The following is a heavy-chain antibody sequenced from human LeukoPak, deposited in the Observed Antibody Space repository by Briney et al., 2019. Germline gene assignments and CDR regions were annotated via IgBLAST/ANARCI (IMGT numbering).Heavy chain of an antibody. CDR2: IKQDGCEK. J-gene: IGHJ5*02. V-gene: IGHV3-7*01. Sequence: PGGSLRLSRAASGFTLSSYWMSCVPHAPGKGLEWVANIKQDGCEKYYMDSAGARYTSSRDNAKNSLYLQMNRLRAEDTAVYYCARDLTRDFPGSWFDPWGQGTLVTVSS. CDR3: ARDLTRDFPGSWFDP. D-gene: IGHD3-10*01. CDR1: GFTLSSYW.